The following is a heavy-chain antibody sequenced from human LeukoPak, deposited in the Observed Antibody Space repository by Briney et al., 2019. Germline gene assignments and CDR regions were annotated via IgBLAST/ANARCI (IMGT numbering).Heavy chain of an antibody. CDR2: INTDGSST. D-gene: IGHD2-2*01. V-gene: IGHV3-74*01. CDR1: GFTFSSNW. J-gene: IGHJ4*02. Sequence: GGSLRLPCAASGFTFSSNWMHWVRQAPGKGLVWVSRINTDGSSTFYADFVTGRFTISRDNAKNTLYLQMNSLRVEDTAVYYCVRSNCSSTSCYPDYWGQGTLVTVSS. CDR3: VRSNCSSTSCYPDY.